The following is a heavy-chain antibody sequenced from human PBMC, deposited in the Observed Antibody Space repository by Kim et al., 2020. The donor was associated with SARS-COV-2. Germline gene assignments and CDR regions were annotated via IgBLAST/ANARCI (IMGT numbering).Heavy chain of an antibody. Sequence: AAVKVSCKASGYTFTSYAMNWVRQAPGQGLEWMGWINTNTGNPTYAQGFTGRFVFSLDTSVSTAYLQISSLKAEDTAVYYCARDKDYSGHKYFDYWGQGTLVTVSS. D-gene: IGHD5-12*01. J-gene: IGHJ4*02. CDR3: ARDKDYSGHKYFDY. CDR1: GYTFTSYA. V-gene: IGHV7-4-1*02. CDR2: INTNTGNP.